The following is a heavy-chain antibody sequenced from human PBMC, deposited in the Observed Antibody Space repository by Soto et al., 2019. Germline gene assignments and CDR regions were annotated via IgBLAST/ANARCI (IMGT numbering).Heavy chain of an antibody. V-gene: IGHV3-21*01. J-gene: IGHJ6*02. CDR2: ISSSSSYI. CDR3: ASTVYSNYASYYYYGMDV. CDR1: GFTFSSYS. D-gene: IGHD4-4*01. Sequence: PGGSLRLSCAASGFTFSSYSMNWVRQAPGKGLEWVSSISSSSSYIYYADSVKGRFTISRDNAKNSLYLQMNSLRAEDTAVYYCASTVYSNYASYYYYGMDVWGQGTTVTVSS.